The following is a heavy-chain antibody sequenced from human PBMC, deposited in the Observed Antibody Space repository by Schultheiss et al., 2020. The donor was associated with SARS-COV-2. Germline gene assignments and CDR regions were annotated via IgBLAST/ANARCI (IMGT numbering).Heavy chain of an antibody. CDR3: ARETNDDGMDV. D-gene: IGHD1-1*01. V-gene: IGHV4-34*01. CDR2: INHSGST. Sequence: SETLSLTCAVYGGSFSGYFWSWIRQPPGKGLEWIGEINHSGSTNYNPSLKSRVTISVDKSKNQFSLKLSSVTAADTAVYYCARETNDDGMDVWGQGTTVTVSS. CDR1: GGSFSGYF. J-gene: IGHJ6*02.